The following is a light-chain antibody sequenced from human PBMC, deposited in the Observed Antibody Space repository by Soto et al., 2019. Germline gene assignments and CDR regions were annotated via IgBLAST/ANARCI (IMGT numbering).Light chain of an antibody. J-gene: IGKJ3*01. V-gene: IGKV1-27*01. CDR1: QGISTY. CDR3: QKYNSSPLT. Sequence: DIKMTQSPSSLSSSVGDRVTITCRASQGISTYLVWSQQKPGKVPKLLIYAASTLHSGVPSRFSGSGSGTDFTLTISSLQPEDVATYYWQKYNSSPLTFGPWIKVSIK. CDR2: AAS.